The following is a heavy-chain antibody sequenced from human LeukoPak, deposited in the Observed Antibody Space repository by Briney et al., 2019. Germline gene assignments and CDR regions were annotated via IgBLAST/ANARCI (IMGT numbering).Heavy chain of an antibody. J-gene: IGHJ4*02. CDR1: GGSISSSSYY. CDR3: ARHPRLAVIAAAPTKADY. V-gene: IGHV4-39*01. Sequence: PSETLSLTCTVSGGSISSSSYYWGWIRQPPGKGLEWIGSIYYSGSTYYNLSLKSRVTISVDTSKNQFSLKLSSVTAADTAVYYCARHPRLAVIAAAPTKADYWGQGTLVTVSS. D-gene: IGHD6-13*01. CDR2: IYYSGST.